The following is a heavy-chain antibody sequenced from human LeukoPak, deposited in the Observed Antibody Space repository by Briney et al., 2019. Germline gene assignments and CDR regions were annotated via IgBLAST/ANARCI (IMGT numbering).Heavy chain of an antibody. CDR2: INHSGRT. CDR3: ARGNGQWELYLHS. Sequence: PSETLSLTCAVFGGSFSEYYWSWIRQSPGQGLEWIGEINHSGRTNYNPSLKSRVTLSVDASKNQFSLSLSSTTAADTAVYFCARGNGQWELYLHSWGQGTLVTVSS. CDR1: GGSFSEYY. D-gene: IGHD1-26*01. V-gene: IGHV4-34*01. J-gene: IGHJ4*02.